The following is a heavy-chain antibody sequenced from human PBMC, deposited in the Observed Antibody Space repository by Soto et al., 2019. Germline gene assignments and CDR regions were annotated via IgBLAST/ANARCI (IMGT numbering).Heavy chain of an antibody. CDR1: GGSFSGYY. CDR2: INHSGST. J-gene: IGHJ4*02. V-gene: IGHV4-34*01. CDR3: AQEVISSWYFDSRHTFDY. D-gene: IGHD6-13*01. Sequence: PSETLSLTCAVYGGSFSGYYWSWIRQPPGKGLEWIGEINHSGSTNYNPSLKSRVTISVDTSKNQFSLKLSSVTAADTAVYYCAQEVISSWYFDSRHTFDYWGQGTLVTVP.